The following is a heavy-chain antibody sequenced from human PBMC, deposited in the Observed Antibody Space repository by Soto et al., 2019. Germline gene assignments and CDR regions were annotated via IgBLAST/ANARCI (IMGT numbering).Heavy chain of an antibody. CDR3: ANGGDTYSSSPIDY. Sequence: GGSLRLSCAASGFTFSSYAMSWVRQAPGKGLEWVSAISGSGGSTYYADSVKGRFTISRDNSKNTLYLQMNSLRAEDTAVYYCANGGDTYSSSPIDYWGQGTLVTVSS. J-gene: IGHJ4*02. CDR2: ISGSGGST. D-gene: IGHD6-13*01. V-gene: IGHV3-23*01. CDR1: GFTFSSYA.